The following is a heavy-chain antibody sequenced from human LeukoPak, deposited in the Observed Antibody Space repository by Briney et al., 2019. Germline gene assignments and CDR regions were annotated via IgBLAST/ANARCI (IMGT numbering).Heavy chain of an antibody. J-gene: IGHJ4*02. CDR1: GGSISSYY. Sequence: PSETLSLTCTVSGGSISSYYWSWIRQPPGKGLEWIGYIYYSGSTNYNPTLKSRVTISVDTSKNQFSLKLSSVTAADTAVYYCARELPIERGGSVDFWGQGTLVTVSS. D-gene: IGHD3-10*01. CDR2: IYYSGST. V-gene: IGHV4-59*12. CDR3: ARELPIERGGSVDF.